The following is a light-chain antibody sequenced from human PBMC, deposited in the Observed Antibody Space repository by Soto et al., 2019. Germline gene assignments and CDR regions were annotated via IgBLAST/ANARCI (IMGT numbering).Light chain of an antibody. CDR2: DSS. CDR1: QTVFSR. V-gene: IGKV3-11*01. CDR3: HQRRSWPRT. Sequence: EIVLTQSPGTLSLSPGERATLSCRASQTVFSRLAWYQHKPGQAPRLLIYDSSNRATGIPARFSGSGSGTDFTLTIDSLEPEDFAVYYCHQRRSWPRTFGQGTKVEI. J-gene: IGKJ1*01.